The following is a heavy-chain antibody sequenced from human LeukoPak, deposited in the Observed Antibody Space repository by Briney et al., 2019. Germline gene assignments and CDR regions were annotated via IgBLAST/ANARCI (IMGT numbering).Heavy chain of an antibody. J-gene: IGHJ4*02. CDR2: MNPNSGNT. V-gene: IGHV1-8*01. CDR1: GYTFTSYD. D-gene: IGHD6-19*01. Sequence: ASVKVSCKASGYTFTSYDINWVRQATGQGLEWMGWMNPNSGNTGYAQKFQGRVTMTRDTSTSTVYMELSSLRSEDTAVYYCARGHIAVAGLSNDYWGQGTLVTVSS. CDR3: ARGHIAVAGLSNDY.